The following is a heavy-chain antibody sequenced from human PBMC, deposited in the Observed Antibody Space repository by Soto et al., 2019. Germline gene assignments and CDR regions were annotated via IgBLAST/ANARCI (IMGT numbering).Heavy chain of an antibody. Sequence: QVQLQESGPGLVKPSETLSLTCTVSGGSVSSGSYYWSWIRQPPGKGLEWIGNIYNSGSTNYNPSLKSRVTISVDTSKNQFSLKLSSVTAADTALYYCVRDGNYWGQGTLVTVPS. V-gene: IGHV4-61*01. CDR1: GGSVSSGSYY. CDR2: IYNSGST. J-gene: IGHJ4*02. D-gene: IGHD1-26*01. CDR3: VRDGNY.